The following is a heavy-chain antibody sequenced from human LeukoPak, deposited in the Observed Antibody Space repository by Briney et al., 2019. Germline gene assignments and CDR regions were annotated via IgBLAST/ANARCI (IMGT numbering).Heavy chain of an antibody. V-gene: IGHV3-74*01. CDR2: IGGDGTTA. Sequence: PGGSLRLSCAASGFAFSSYGMHWVRQAPGKGLVWVSRIGGDGTTANYAESVKGRFTISRDNANNTLYLQINSLSAEDTAVYYCYVHHYYYYMDVWGKGTTVTVSS. D-gene: IGHD3-16*01. CDR3: YVHHYYYYMDV. CDR1: GFAFSSYG. J-gene: IGHJ6*03.